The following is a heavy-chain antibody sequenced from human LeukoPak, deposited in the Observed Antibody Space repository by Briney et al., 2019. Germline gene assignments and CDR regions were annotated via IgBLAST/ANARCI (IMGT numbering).Heavy chain of an antibody. J-gene: IGHJ4*02. CDR1: GGSISSYY. CDR2: IYYSGST. V-gene: IGHV4-59*08. CDR3: ARLGRGSFLSYFDY. D-gene: IGHD1-26*01. Sequence: SEILSLTCTVSGGSISSYYWSWIRQPPGKGLEWIGYIYYSGSTNYNPSLKSRVTISVDMSKNQFSLKLSSVTAADTAVYYCARLGRGSFLSYFDYWGQGTLVTVSS.